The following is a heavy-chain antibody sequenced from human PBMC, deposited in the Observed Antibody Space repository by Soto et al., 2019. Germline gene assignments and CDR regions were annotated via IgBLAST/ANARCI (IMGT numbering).Heavy chain of an antibody. J-gene: IGHJ4*02. D-gene: IGHD2-2*01. V-gene: IGHV3-74*03. CDR3: ARVETCSSTSCYSVFDY. Sequence: EVQLVESGGGLVQPGGSLRLSCAASGFILSSYCMHWVRQAPGKGLVWVSRINSDGSSTTYADSVKGRFTISRDNAKNTLYLQMNSLRAEDTAVYYCARVETCSSTSCYSVFDYWGQGTLVTVSS. CDR2: INSDGSST. CDR1: GFILSSYC.